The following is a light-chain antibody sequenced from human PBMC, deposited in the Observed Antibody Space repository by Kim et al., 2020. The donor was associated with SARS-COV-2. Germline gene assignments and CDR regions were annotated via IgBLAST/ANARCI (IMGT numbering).Light chain of an antibody. CDR2: GIT. Sequence: QSALTQPRSVSGSPGQSVTISCTGTSSDVGAFTFVSWYQQHPGKAPKLMIYGITARPSGVPDRFSVSKSGPTASLTISGLQAEDEADYYCCSYAGSYTLVCGGGTKLTVL. V-gene: IGLV2-11*01. J-gene: IGLJ2*01. CDR3: CSYAGSYTLV. CDR1: SSDVGAFTF.